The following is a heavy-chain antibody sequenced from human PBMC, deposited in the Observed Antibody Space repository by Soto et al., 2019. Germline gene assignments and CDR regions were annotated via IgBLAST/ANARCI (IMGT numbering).Heavy chain of an antibody. CDR1: GFTFSSYA. CDR3: AKGIEGDPYYFYYMDV. J-gene: IGHJ6*03. CDR2: ISGSGDST. Sequence: GGSLRLSCVASGFTFSSYAMNWVRQAPGKGLEWVSSISGSGDSTYFADSVKGRFTVSRDNSKNTLYLQMNSLRAEDTAIYYCAKGIEGDPYYFYYMDVWGKGTTVTVSS. V-gene: IGHV3-23*01. D-gene: IGHD3-10*01.